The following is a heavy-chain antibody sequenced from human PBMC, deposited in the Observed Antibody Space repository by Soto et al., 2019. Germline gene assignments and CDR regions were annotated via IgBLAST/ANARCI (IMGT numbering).Heavy chain of an antibody. V-gene: IGHV3-30-3*01. CDR1: GFTFSSYA. CDR3: ARGTVVTAMYYFDY. CDR2: ISYDGSNK. D-gene: IGHD2-21*02. Sequence: GGSLRLSCAASGFTFSSYAMHWVRQAPGKGLEWVAVISYDGSNKYYADSVKGRFTISRDNSKNTLYLQMNSLRAEDTAVYYCARGTVVTAMYYFDYWGQGTLVTVSS. J-gene: IGHJ4*02.